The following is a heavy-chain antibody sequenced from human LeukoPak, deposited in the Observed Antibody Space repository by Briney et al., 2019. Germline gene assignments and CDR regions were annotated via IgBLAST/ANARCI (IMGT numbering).Heavy chain of an antibody. Sequence: SETLSLTCAVYGGSFSDYYWSWVRQPPGKGLEWIGGMNDSPSASYNPSLKSRVTISRDTSTNQFSLKLTSVTAADTAVYYCATSSGWDWGGYWGQGTLVTVSS. J-gene: IGHJ4*02. CDR1: GGSFSDYY. D-gene: IGHD6-19*01. CDR3: ATSSGWDWGGY. V-gene: IGHV4-34*01. CDR2: MNDSPSA.